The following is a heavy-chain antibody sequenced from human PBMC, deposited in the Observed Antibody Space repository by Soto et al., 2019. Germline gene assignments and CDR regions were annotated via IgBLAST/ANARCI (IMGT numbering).Heavy chain of an antibody. CDR1: GGSISSSSYY. D-gene: IGHD6-13*01. V-gene: IGHV4-39*01. CDR2: IYYSGST. J-gene: IGHJ4*02. Sequence: SETLSLTCTVSGGSISSSSYYWGWIRQPPGKGLEWIGSIYYSGSTYYNPSLKSRVTISVDTSKNQFSLKLSSVTAADTAVYYCARQIEIAAAGTVLVMFDYWGQGTLVTVSS. CDR3: ARQIEIAAAGTVLVMFDY.